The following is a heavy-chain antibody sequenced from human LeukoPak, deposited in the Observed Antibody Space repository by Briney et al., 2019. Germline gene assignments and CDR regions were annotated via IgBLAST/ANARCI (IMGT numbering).Heavy chain of an antibody. CDR1: GFTFRSYR. J-gene: IGHJ3*02. V-gene: IGHV3-21*01. D-gene: IGHD4-11*01. CDR3: ARDRVTRPSDAFDI. Sequence: PGGSLRLSCAPSGFTFRSYRLNSVRPAPGKELARVSSISSISNYIYYADSVKGRFTISRDNAKNSLYLQMNSLRAEDTAVYYCARDRVTRPSDAFDIWGQGTMVTVSS. CDR2: ISSISNYI.